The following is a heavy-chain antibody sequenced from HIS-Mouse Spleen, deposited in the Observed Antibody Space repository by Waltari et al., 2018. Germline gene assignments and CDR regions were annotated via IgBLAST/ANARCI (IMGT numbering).Heavy chain of an antibody. CDR3: ARVKT. V-gene: IGHV4-38-2*02. J-gene: IGHJ5*02. CDR2: IYHSGSP. Sequence: QVQLQESGPGLVKPSETLSLTCTVSGYSISSGYYWGWIRQPPGKGLEWIGSIYHSGSPYYNPSLKSRVTISVDTSTNQFSLKLSSVTAADTAVYYCARVKTWGQGTLVTVSS. CDR1: GYSISSGYY.